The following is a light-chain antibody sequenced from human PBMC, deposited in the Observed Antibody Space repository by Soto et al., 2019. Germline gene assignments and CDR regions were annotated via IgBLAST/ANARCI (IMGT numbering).Light chain of an antibody. CDR3: VSYTTFNTMV. J-gene: IGLJ3*02. V-gene: IGLV2-14*01. CDR2: DVS. Sequence: QSALTQPASVSGSPGQSITISCTGTRSDVGGSKYVAWYQQAPGKAPRIIIYDVSDRPSGVSYRFSGSKSGNTASLTITGLQAEDEADDYCVSYTTFNTMVFGGGTKLTVL. CDR1: RSDVGGSKY.